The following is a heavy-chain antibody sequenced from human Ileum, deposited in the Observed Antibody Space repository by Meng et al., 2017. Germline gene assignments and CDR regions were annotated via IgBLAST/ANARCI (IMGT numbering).Heavy chain of an antibody. CDR3: AIITAGGA. V-gene: IGHV1-2*06. Sequence: QVHLVQSGAEVKTPGASVKVYCKASGYTFTGYHMHWVRQAPGQGLEWMGRINPNSGGTIYAQKFQGRVTMTRDTSISTGYMELSRLRSDDTAVYYCAIITAGGAWGQGTLVTVSS. D-gene: IGHD1-20*01. CDR1: GYTFTGYH. J-gene: IGHJ5*02. CDR2: INPNSGGT.